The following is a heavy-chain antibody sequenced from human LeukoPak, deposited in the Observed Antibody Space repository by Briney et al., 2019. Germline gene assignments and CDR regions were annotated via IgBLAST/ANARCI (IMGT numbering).Heavy chain of an antibody. Sequence: SVKVSCKASGGTFISYAISWVRQAPGQGLEWMGGIIPIFGTANYAQKFQGRVTITADESTSTAYMELSSLRSEDTAVYYCARDGRFGELFDYWGQGTLVTVSS. CDR1: GGTFISYA. V-gene: IGHV1-69*13. D-gene: IGHD3-10*01. CDR2: IIPIFGTA. CDR3: ARDGRFGELFDY. J-gene: IGHJ4*02.